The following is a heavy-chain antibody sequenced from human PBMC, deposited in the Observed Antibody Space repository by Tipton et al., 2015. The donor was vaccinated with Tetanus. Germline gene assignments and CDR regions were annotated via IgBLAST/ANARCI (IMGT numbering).Heavy chain of an antibody. CDR2: IDASGST. V-gene: IGHV4-61*02. CDR1: GGSISSFNYY. D-gene: IGHD3-16*01. J-gene: IGHJ6*02. CDR3: ASTVGHSGGYYYYYGMDV. Sequence: GLVKPSETLSLTCTVSGGSISSFNYYWGWIRQPAGKGLGWIGRIDASGSTDYNPSLKSRVTMSVDTSENQFSLKLSSVTAADTAVYYCASTVGHSGGYYYYYGMDVWGQGTTVTVSS.